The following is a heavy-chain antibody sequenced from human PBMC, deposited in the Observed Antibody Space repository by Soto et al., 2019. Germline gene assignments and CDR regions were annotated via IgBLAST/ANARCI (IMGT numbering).Heavy chain of an antibody. D-gene: IGHD2-2*01. CDR2: ISNSGDYI. Sequence: EVQVVESGGGLVKPGGSLRLSCTASGSTFRTYGMNWVRQAPGKGLEWVSSISNSGDYIYYADSVQGRFTISRDNAKNSLYLQMNSLRAEDTAVYVCARDESAGSSLRYRGQGILVTVSS. J-gene: IGHJ4*02. V-gene: IGHV3-21*01. CDR1: GSTFRTYG. CDR3: ARDESAGSSLRY.